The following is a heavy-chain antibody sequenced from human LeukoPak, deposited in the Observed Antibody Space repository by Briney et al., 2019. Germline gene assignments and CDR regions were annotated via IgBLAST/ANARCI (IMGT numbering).Heavy chain of an antibody. CDR2: IIPIFDTA. D-gene: IGHD3-22*01. V-gene: IGHV1-69*13. J-gene: IGHJ4*02. Sequence: AASVKVSCKASGGTFSSYAISWVRQAPGQGLEWMGGIIPIFDTANYAQKFQGRVTITADESTSTAYMELSSLRSEDTAVYYCARSIKNYYDSSGYYVWGQGTLVTVSS. CDR1: GGTFSSYA. CDR3: ARSIKNYYDSSGYYV.